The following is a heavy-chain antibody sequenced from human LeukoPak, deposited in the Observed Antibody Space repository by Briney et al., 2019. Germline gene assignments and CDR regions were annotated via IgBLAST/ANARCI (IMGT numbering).Heavy chain of an antibody. CDR2: ILGSGGST. V-gene: IGHV3-23*01. Sequence: QPGASLRLSCAASGFPFSNYAMSWVREAPGKGLEWVSAILGSGGSTYYADSVKGRFTVSRDNSKSTLYLQMNSLRAEDTALYYCAKWGDYDVLTGYYVPDYWGQGTLVTVSS. D-gene: IGHD3-9*01. CDR3: AKWGDYDVLTGYYVPDY. J-gene: IGHJ4*02. CDR1: GFPFSNYA.